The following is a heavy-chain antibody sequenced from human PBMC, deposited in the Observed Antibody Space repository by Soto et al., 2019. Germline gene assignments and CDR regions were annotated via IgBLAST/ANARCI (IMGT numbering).Heavy chain of an antibody. J-gene: IGHJ4*02. D-gene: IGHD5-12*01. CDR1: GFIVSSNY. Sequence: EVQLVETGGGLIQPGGSLRLSCAASGFIVSSNYMSWVRQAPGKGLEWVSVIYSGGSTYYADSVKGRFSISRDNSKNTLYLQMNSLRAEDTAVYYCARGAMGQDGYNRYYFDYWGQGTLVTVSS. CDR3: ARGAMGQDGYNRYYFDY. CDR2: IYSGGST. V-gene: IGHV3-53*02.